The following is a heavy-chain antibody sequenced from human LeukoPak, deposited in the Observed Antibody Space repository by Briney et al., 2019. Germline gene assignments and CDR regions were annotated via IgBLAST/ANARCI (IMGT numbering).Heavy chain of an antibody. CDR2: ISWNSGSI. V-gene: IGHV3-9*01. CDR3: AKADRGGWFDP. Sequence: GRSLSLSCAASGFTFDDYAMHWVRQAPGKGLEWVSGISWNSGSIGYADSVKGRFTISRDNAKNSLYLQMNSLRAEDTALYYCAKADRGGWFDPWGQGTLVTVSS. CDR1: GFTFDDYA. J-gene: IGHJ5*02.